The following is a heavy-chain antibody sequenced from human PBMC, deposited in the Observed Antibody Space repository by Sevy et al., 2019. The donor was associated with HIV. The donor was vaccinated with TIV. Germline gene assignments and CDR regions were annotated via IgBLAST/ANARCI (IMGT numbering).Heavy chain of an antibody. CDR2: ISKYSNYI. V-gene: IGHV3-21*01. CDR1: GFTFTSYS. D-gene: IGHD3-10*01. CDR3: ARSTYYYASGTVRESDF. J-gene: IGHJ4*01. Sequence: GGSLRLSCAASGFTFTSYSMSWFRQAPGRGLEWVSSISKYSNYIHYANSVEGRFTFSRDNAQDSMSLQMTSLRAEDTALYFCARSTYYYASGTVRESDFWGQGTLVTVSS.